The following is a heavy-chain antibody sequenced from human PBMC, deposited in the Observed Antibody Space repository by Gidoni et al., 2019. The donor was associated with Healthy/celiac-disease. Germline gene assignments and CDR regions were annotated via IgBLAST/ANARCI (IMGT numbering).Heavy chain of an antibody. CDR3: ARGGRWLRYPLDY. CDR2: ISSSSSYT. V-gene: IGHV3-11*05. J-gene: IGHJ4*02. CDR1: GFTFSAYY. D-gene: IGHD5-12*01. Sequence: QVQLVESGGGLVKPGRSLSLSCAASGFTFSAYYMSWIRQAPGKGLEWVSYISSSSSYTNYADSVKGRFTISRDNAKNSLYLQMNSLRAEDTAVYYCARGGRWLRYPLDYWGQGTLVTVSS.